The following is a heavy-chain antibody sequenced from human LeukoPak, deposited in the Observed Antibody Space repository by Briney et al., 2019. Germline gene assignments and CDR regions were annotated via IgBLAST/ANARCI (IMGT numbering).Heavy chain of an antibody. CDR1: GFTFSSYA. CDR2: ISYDGSNK. D-gene: IGHD6-13*01. CDR3: ARVAAAGKVLHYYYYYGMDV. Sequence: GRSLRLSCAASGFTFSSYAMHWVRQAPGKGLEWVAVISYDGSNKYYADSVKGRFTISRDNAKNSLYLQMNSLRAEDTAVYYCARVAAAGKVLHYYYYYGMDVWGQGTTVTVSS. J-gene: IGHJ6*02. V-gene: IGHV3-30*04.